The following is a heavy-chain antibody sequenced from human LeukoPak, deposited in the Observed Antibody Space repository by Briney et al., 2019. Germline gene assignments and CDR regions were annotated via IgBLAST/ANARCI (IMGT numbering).Heavy chain of an antibody. CDR1: GYTFTSYA. CDR2: INAGNGNT. J-gene: IGHJ4*02. D-gene: IGHD5-18*01. Sequence: GASVKVSCKASGYTFTSYAMHWVRQAPGQRLEWMGWINAGNGNTKYSQKFQGRVTITRDTSASTAYMELSSLRSEDTAVYYCARGEYSYGHLSDFDYWGQGTLVTVSS. V-gene: IGHV1-3*01. CDR3: ARGEYSYGHLSDFDY.